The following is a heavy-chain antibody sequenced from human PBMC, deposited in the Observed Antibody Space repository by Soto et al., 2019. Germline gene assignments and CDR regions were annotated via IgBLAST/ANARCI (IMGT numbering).Heavy chain of an antibody. D-gene: IGHD3-10*01. CDR1: GGSISSGGYS. CDR3: ASGRSVTMVRGVIRHYYGMDV. Sequence: SETLSLTCAVSGGSISSGGYSWSRIRQPPGKGLEWIGYIYHSGSTYYNPSLKSRVTISVDRSKNQFSLKLSSVTAADTAVYYCASGRSVTMVRGVIRHYYGMDVWGQGTTVTVSS. J-gene: IGHJ6*02. V-gene: IGHV4-30-2*01. CDR2: IYHSGST.